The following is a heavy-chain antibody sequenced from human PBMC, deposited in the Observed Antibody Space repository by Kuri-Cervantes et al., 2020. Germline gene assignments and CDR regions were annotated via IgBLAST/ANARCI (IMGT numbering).Heavy chain of an antibody. D-gene: IGHD2-2*01. V-gene: IGHV1-69*01. Sequence: KISCKASGYTFTSYAMNWVRQAPGQGLEWMGGLFPLFGTVRYAQKFQGRLTITADQSTNTAYMELSSLRSEDTAVYYCASRYCRTTSCRLFGLDVWGPGTAVTVSS. CDR1: GYTFTSYA. J-gene: IGHJ6*02. CDR3: ASRYCRTTSCRLFGLDV. CDR2: LFPLFGTV.